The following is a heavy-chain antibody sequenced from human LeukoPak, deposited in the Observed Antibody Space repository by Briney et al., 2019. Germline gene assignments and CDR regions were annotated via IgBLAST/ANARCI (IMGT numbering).Heavy chain of an antibody. Sequence: PSETLSLTCTVSGGSVSSGSYYWSWIRQPPGKGLEWIGYSYYSGSTNYNPSLKSRVTISVDTSKNQFSLKLSSVTAADTAVYYCAREVPVFAMVRGVTPLIDAFDIWGQGTMVTVSS. J-gene: IGHJ3*02. CDR2: SYYSGST. CDR1: GGSVSSGSYY. D-gene: IGHD3-10*01. CDR3: AREVPVFAMVRGVTPLIDAFDI. V-gene: IGHV4-61*01.